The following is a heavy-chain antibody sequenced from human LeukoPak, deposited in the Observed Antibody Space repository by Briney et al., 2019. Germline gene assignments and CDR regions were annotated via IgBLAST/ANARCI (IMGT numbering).Heavy chain of an antibody. Sequence: GASVKVSCKASGYTFTGYYMHWVRQAPGQGLEWVGWINPNSGGTNYAQKFQGWVTMTRDTSISTAYMELSRLRSDDTAVYYCARDLGEGGYDYWGQGTLVTVSS. CDR3: ARDLGEGGYDY. V-gene: IGHV1-2*04. J-gene: IGHJ4*02. CDR2: INPNSGGT. CDR1: GYTFTGYY. D-gene: IGHD3-10*01.